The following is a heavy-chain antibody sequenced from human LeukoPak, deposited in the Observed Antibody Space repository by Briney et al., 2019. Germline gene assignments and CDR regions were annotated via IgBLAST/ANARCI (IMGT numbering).Heavy chain of an antibody. CDR3: AMTYYYDSADFRILYGMDV. Sequence: ASVKVSCKASGYTFTTYDINWVRQATGQGLEWMGWMDPNSGNTGYAQKFQGRVTMTRNTSIRTAYMELSSLRSEDTAVYYCAMTYYYDSADFRILYGMDVWGQGTTVTVSS. D-gene: IGHD3-22*01. J-gene: IGHJ6*02. CDR1: GYTFTTYD. V-gene: IGHV1-8*01. CDR2: MDPNSGNT.